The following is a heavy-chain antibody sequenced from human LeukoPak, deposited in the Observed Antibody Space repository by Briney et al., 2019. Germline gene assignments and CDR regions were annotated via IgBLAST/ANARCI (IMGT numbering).Heavy chain of an antibody. Sequence: SETLSLTCTVSGASINSSNFYWGWIRQPPGKGLEWIANIYDRGSTYYNPSLKSRVTISVDKSKNQFSLKLSSVTAADTAVYYCARTSGWYEDYWGQGTLVTVSS. J-gene: IGHJ4*02. CDR1: GASINSSNFY. V-gene: IGHV4-39*07. CDR2: IYDRGST. CDR3: ARTSGWYEDY. D-gene: IGHD6-19*01.